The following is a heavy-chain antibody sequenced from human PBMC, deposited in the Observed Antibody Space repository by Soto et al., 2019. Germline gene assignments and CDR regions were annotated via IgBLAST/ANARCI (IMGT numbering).Heavy chain of an antibody. CDR3: TSQNRYGDSRTRFDY. V-gene: IGHV3-15*01. Sequence: GSLRLSCAASGFTFSNAWMSWVRQAPGKGLEWVGRIKSKTDGGTTDYAAPVKGRFTISRDDSKNTLYLQMNSLKTEDTAVYYCTSQNRYGDSRTRFDYWGQGTLVTVSS. CDR1: GFTFSNAW. CDR2: IKSKTDGGTT. J-gene: IGHJ4*02. D-gene: IGHD4-17*01.